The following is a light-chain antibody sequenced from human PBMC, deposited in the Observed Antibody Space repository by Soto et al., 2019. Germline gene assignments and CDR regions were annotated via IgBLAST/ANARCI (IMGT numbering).Light chain of an antibody. CDR1: QSISQS. CDR3: QQYGGSPRT. V-gene: IGKV3-20*01. CDR2: DAS. Sequence: EVVLTQSPGTLSLSPGERATLSCRASQSISQSLAWYQQRPGQSPRLLIYDASRRATGIPDRFTGSGFGTDFTLTISRLAAEDLAVYYCQQYGGSPRTFGQGPKVELK. J-gene: IGKJ1*01.